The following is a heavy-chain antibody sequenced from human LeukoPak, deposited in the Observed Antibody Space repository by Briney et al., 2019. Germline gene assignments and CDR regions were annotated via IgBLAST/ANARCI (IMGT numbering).Heavy chain of an antibody. D-gene: IGHD3-10*01. CDR1: GDSVSGSPAV. CDR3: ARGAVRGGTNFDY. Sequence: SQNLSRNGAISGDSVSGSPAVWNWIRQSPSRGLEWLGRAYYRSKWFIDYALSVKGRITITPDTSKNQFSLQLNSVTAEDTAVYYCARGAVRGGTNFDYWGQGTLVTVSS. CDR2: AYYRSKWFI. V-gene: IGHV6-1*01. J-gene: IGHJ4*02.